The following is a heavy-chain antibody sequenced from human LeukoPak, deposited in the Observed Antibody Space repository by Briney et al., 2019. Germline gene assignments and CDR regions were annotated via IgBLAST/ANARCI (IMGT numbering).Heavy chain of an antibody. D-gene: IGHD3-9*01. CDR2: IYHSGST. CDR1: AYSISSGYY. CDR3: ARQYSDILTGYHRGELYWYFDL. V-gene: IGHV4-38-2*02. Sequence: PSETLSLTCTVSAYSISSGYYWGWIRQPPGKGLEWIGSIYHSGSTSYNPSLKSRVTISVDTSKNQFSLKLSSVTAADTAVYYCARQYSDILTGYHRGELYWYFDLWGRGTLVTVSS. J-gene: IGHJ2*01.